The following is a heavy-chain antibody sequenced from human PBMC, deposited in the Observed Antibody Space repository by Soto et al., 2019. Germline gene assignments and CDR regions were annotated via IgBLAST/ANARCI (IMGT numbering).Heavy chain of an antibody. D-gene: IGHD2-15*01. CDR2: TSYDGSNK. V-gene: IGHV3-30*18. Sequence: QVQLVESGGGVAQPGRSLRLSCAASGFTFSSYGMHWVRQAPGKGLEWVAVTSYDGSNKYYADSVKGRFTISRDNSKNTLYLQMNSLRAEDTAVYYCAKDTEGCSGGSCYYFDYWGQGTLVTVSS. J-gene: IGHJ4*02. CDR1: GFTFSSYG. CDR3: AKDTEGCSGGSCYYFDY.